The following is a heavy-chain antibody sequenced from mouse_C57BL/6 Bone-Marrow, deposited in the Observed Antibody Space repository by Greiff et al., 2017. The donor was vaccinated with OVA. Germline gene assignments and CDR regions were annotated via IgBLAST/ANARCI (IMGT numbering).Heavy chain of an antibody. V-gene: IGHV7-4*01. Sequence: EVQLVESGGGLVQPGASLRLSCAASGFTFTDSYMSWVRQPPGKAPAWLALIRNKANGYTTEYTASVKCRFTISRDNSQNILYLQMNTLRAEDSATYYCVKDWGFDYWGKGTTLTVSS. D-gene: IGHD4-1*01. CDR3: VKDWGFDY. J-gene: IGHJ2*01. CDR2: IRNKANGYTT. CDR1: GFTFTDSY.